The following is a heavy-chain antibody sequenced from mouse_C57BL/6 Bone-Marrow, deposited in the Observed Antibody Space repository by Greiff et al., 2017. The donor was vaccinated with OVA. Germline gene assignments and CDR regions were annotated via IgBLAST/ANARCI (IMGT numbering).Heavy chain of an antibody. J-gene: IGHJ3*01. CDR3: ARSCGYYVAWCAY. CDR1: GYTFTSYW. CDR2: IDPSDSYT. V-gene: IGHV1-50*01. Sequence: QVQVQQPGAELVKPGASVKLSCKASGYTFTSYWMQWVKQRPGQGLEWIGEIDPSDSYTNYNQKFKGKATLTVDTSSSTAYMQFSSLTSEDSAVYYCARSCGYYVAWCAYWGQGTLVTVSA. D-gene: IGHD2-3*01.